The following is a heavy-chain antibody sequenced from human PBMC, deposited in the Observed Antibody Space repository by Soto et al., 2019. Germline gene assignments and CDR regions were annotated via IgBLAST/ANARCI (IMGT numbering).Heavy chain of an antibody. Sequence: QEQLVQSGGEVKKPGASVRVSCKASGYTFTKYGITWVRQAPGQGLEWMGWIGVYNGKTNYARKPQGRVIMTADTSASTAYMELMSLRSDDTAVYYCSRARYCTSPSCYNHYYYGMDIWGQGTTVSVSS. CDR1: GYTFTKYG. V-gene: IGHV1-18*04. CDR2: IGVYNGKT. D-gene: IGHD2-2*02. J-gene: IGHJ6*02. CDR3: SRARYCTSPSCYNHYYYGMDI.